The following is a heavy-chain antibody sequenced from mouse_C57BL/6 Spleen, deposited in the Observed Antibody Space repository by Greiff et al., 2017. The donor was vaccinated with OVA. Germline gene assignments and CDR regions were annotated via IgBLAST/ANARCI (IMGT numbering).Heavy chain of an antibody. V-gene: IGHV1-81*01. CDR3: AREGARRDFDY. Sequence: QVQLQQSGAELARPGASVKLSCKASGYTFTSYGISWVKQRTGQGLEWIGEIYPRSGNTYYNEKFKGKATLTADKSSSTAYMELRSLTSEDSAVYFCAREGARRDFDYWGQGTTLTVSS. CDR1: GYTFTSYG. CDR2: IYPRSGNT. J-gene: IGHJ2*01.